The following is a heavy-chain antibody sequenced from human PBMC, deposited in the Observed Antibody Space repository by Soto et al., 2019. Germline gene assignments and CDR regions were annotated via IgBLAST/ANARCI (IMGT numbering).Heavy chain of an antibody. J-gene: IGHJ4*02. CDR3: ARDVNWNLFDY. CDR1: GFTFSSYG. Sequence: PGGSLRLSCAASGFTFSSYGMHWVRQAPGKGLEWVAVIWYDGSNKYYAESVRGRFIISRDNAKNTLYLQMNNLGTEDTAVYYCARDVNWNLFDYWGQGIQVTVSS. V-gene: IGHV3-33*01. D-gene: IGHD1-20*01. CDR2: IWYDGSNK.